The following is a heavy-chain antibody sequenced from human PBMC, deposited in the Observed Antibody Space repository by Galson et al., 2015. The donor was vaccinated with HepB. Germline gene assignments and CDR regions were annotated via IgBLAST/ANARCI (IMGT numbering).Heavy chain of an antibody. CDR1: GFTFSNYW. CDR3: SRGGFGGIDY. Sequence: SLRLSCAASGFTFSNYWMYWVRQAPGKGLMWVSRIKTDGSITNYADSVKGRFSISRDNAKNTVFLQMNSLRAEDTAVYYCSRGGFGGIDYWGQGVLVTVSS. J-gene: IGHJ4*02. CDR2: IKTDGSIT. D-gene: IGHD3-16*01. V-gene: IGHV3-74*01.